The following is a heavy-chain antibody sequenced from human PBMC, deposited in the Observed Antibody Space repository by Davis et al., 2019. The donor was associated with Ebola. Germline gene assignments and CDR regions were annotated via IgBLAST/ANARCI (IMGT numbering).Heavy chain of an antibody. J-gene: IGHJ4*02. CDR3: ANPGGSRGYFDY. V-gene: IGHV3-23*01. CDR2: ISGSGGST. D-gene: IGHD3-16*01. Sequence: GESLKISCSASGFTFSSFAMHWVRQAPGKGLEWVSAISGSGGSTYYADSVKGRFTISRDNSKNTLYLQMNSLRAEDTAVYYCANPGGSRGYFDYWGQGTLVTVSS. CDR1: GFTFSSFA.